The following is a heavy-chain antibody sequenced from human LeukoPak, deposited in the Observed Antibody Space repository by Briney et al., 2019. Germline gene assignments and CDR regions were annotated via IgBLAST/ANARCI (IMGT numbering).Heavy chain of an antibody. J-gene: IGHJ4*02. CDR1: GFTFSSYE. V-gene: IGHV3-48*03. CDR3: ARSGTTGTPDY. CDR2: ISSSGSTI. D-gene: IGHD1-1*01. Sequence: GGSLRLSCAASGFTFSSYEMNWVRQAPGKGLEWVSYISSSGSTIYYADSVKGRFTISRDNAKNSLYLQMNSLRAEDTAVYYCARSGTTGTPDYWGQGALVTVSS.